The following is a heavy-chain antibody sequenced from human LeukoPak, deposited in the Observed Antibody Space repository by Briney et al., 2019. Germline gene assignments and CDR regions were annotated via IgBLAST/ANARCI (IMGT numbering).Heavy chain of an antibody. V-gene: IGHV3-30*02. Sequence: GGSLRLSCAASGFTFSSYGMHWVRQAPGKGLEWVAFIRYDGSNKYYADSVKGRFTISRDNSKNTLYLQMNSLRAEDTAVYYCAKQFMITFGGVIGNFDYWGQGPLVTVSS. CDR3: AKQFMITFGGVIGNFDY. J-gene: IGHJ4*02. D-gene: IGHD3-16*02. CDR1: GFTFSSYG. CDR2: IRYDGSNK.